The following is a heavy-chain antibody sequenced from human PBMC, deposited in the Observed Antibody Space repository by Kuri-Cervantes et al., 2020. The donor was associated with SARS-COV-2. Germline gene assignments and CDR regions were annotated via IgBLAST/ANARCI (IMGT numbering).Heavy chain of an antibody. D-gene: IGHD6-13*01. V-gene: IGHV3-30-3*01. J-gene: IGHJ5*02. CDR2: ISYDGSNK. CDR3: ARDQGYSSSWYLT. CDR1: GFTFSSYA. Sequence: GESLKISCAASGFTFSSYAMHWVRQAPGKGLEWVAVISYDGSNKYYADSVKGRFTISRDNSKNTLYLQMNSLRAEDTAVYYCARDQGYSSSWYLTWGQGTLVTVSS.